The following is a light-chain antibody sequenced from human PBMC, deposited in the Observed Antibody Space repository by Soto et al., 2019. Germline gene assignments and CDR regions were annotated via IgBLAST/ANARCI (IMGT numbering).Light chain of an antibody. CDR3: QQYDSVLGT. CDR1: QSISSW. V-gene: IGKV1-5*01. CDR2: DAS. Sequence: DIQMTQSPSALSASVGDRATITCGASQSISSWLAWYQQKPGKAPKLLIYDASSLESGVPSRFSGSGSGTEFTLTISSLPPDDFATYYCQQYDSVLGTFGPGTKVDIK. J-gene: IGKJ1*01.